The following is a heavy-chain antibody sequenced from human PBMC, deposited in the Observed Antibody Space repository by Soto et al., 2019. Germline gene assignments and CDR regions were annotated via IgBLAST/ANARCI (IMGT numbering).Heavy chain of an antibody. D-gene: IGHD5-18*01. CDR3: ARGGAPRGYSYGRNWFDP. CDR2: IYYSGST. CDR1: GGSISSYY. J-gene: IGHJ5*02. V-gene: IGHV4-59*01. Sequence: QVQLQESGPGLVKPSETLSLTYTVSGGSISSYYWSWIRQPPGKGLEWIGYIYYSGSTNYNPSLKSRVTISVDTSKNQFSLKLSSVTAADTAVYYCARGGAPRGYSYGRNWFDPWGQGTLVTVSS.